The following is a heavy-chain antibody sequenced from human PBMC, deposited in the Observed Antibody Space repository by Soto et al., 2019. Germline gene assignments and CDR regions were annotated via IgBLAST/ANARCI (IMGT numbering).Heavy chain of an antibody. D-gene: IGHD2-2*01. CDR1: GYTFTSYG. J-gene: IGHJ5*02. V-gene: IGHV1-18*01. CDR2: ISAYNGNT. Sequence: ASVKVSCKASGYTFTSYGISWVRQAPGQGLEWMGWISAYNGNTNYAQKLQGRVTMTTDTSTGTAYMELRSLRSDDTAVYYCARVSGYCSSTSCSAPSDWFDPWGQGTLVTVSS. CDR3: ARVSGYCSSTSCSAPSDWFDP.